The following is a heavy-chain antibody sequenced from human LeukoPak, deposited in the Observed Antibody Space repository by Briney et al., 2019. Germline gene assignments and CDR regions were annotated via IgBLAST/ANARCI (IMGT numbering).Heavy chain of an antibody. CDR3: VRDWYYAPDY. CDR2: VDTVGNA. D-gene: IGHD2-2*01. Sequence: GGSLRLSCAASGFTFRSYDMHWVRQVTGKGLEWVSGVDTVGNAYYPTSVKGRFTMSRENAKNSLYLQMNALRVGDTAVYYCVRDWYYAPDYWGQGTLVTVSS. CDR1: GFTFRSYD. V-gene: IGHV3-13*04. J-gene: IGHJ4*02.